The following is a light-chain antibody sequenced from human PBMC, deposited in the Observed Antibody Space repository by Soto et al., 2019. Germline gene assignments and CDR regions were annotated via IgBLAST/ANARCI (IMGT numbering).Light chain of an antibody. V-gene: IGLV2-14*03. CDR1: SSDIGGYNC. CDR3: SSYTSSTTRV. CDR2: DVS. Sequence: QSALTQPASVSGSPGQSITISCTGSSSDIGGYNCVSWYQQHPGKAPKLMIYDVSSRPSGVSNRFSGSKSGNTASLTISGLQAEDEADYYCSSYTSSTTRVFGGGTKLTVL. J-gene: IGLJ2*01.